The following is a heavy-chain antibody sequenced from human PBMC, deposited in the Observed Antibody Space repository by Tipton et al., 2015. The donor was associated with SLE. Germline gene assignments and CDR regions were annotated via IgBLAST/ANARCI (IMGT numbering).Heavy chain of an antibody. J-gene: IGHJ4*02. CDR2: INHSGSA. V-gene: IGHV4-34*01. CDR1: GGSFSGYH. Sequence: TLSLTCAVYGGSFSGYHWSWIRQPPGKGLECIGGINHSGSATYNPSLKNRVTIPLDTSNNQFSLKLRSVTAADTAVYYCARGGYDFWSGPGNYWGQGTLVTVSS. D-gene: IGHD3-3*01. CDR3: ARGGYDFWSGPGNY.